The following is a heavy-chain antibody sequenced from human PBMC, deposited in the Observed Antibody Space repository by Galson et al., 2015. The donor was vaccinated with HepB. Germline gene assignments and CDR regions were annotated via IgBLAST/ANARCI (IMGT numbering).Heavy chain of an antibody. CDR3: AGATLEYCSSTSLCGYGMDV. CDR1: GFTFSSYS. D-gene: IGHD2-2*01. J-gene: IGHJ6*02. Sequence: SLRLSCAASGFTFSSYSMNWVRQAPGKGLEWVSSISSSSSYIYYADSVKGRFTISRDNAKNSLYLQMNSLRAEDTAVYYCAGATLEYCSSTSLCGYGMDVWGQGTTVTVSS. V-gene: IGHV3-21*01. CDR2: ISSSSSYI.